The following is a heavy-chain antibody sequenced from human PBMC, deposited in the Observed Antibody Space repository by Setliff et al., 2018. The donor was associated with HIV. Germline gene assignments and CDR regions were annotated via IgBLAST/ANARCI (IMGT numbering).Heavy chain of an antibody. CDR2: IGSYSGYT. CDR3: VRGHCNSDKCWYTWFDP. V-gene: IGHV1-18*01. CDR1: NYTLINYG. D-gene: IGHD2-2*01. Sequence: ASVKVSCKASNYTLINYGVSWVRQAPGQGLEWMGWIGSYSGYTIYAQKFQDRLTMTTDTSTTTASLELRSLRSDDTAVYYCVRGHCNSDKCWYTWFDPWGQGTLVTVSS. J-gene: IGHJ5*02.